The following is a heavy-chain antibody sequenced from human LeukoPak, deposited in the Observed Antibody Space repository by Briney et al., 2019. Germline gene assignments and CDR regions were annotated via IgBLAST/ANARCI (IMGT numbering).Heavy chain of an antibody. CDR2: IYSGGST. D-gene: IGHD3-10*01. Sequence: GGSLRLSCAASGFTFSSCAMSWVRQAPGKGLEWVSVIYSGGSTYYADSVKGRFTISRDNSKNTLYLQMNSLRAEDTAVYYCARGSIMVRGVIHDAFDIWGQGTMVTVSS. CDR3: ARGSIMVRGVIHDAFDI. V-gene: IGHV3-53*01. CDR1: GFTFSSCA. J-gene: IGHJ3*02.